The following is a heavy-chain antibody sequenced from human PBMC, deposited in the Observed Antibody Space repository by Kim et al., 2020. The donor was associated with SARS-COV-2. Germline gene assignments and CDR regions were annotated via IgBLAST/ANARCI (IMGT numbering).Heavy chain of an antibody. Sequence: SGNTNYNPSLQSRVTISVDTSKNQLSLRLTSVTAADTAVYYCARLSVALDYWGQGTLVTVSS. D-gene: IGHD3-16*02. CDR3: ARLSVALDY. V-gene: IGHV4-59*01. J-gene: IGHJ4*02. CDR2: SGNT.